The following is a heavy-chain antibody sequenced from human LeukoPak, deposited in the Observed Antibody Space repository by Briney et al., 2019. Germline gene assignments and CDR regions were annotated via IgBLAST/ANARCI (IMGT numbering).Heavy chain of an antibody. CDR3: ARASSGSYRLDY. CDR2: ISVTGGST. D-gene: IGHD1-26*01. CDR1: GFTFSTYA. Sequence: GGSLRLSCAASGFTFSTYALIWVRQAPGKGLEWVSAISVTGGSTFYADSVRGRLTIFRDNSKNTLYLQMSSLRAEDTAVYYCARASSGSYRLDYWGQGTLVTVSS. J-gene: IGHJ4*02. V-gene: IGHV3-23*01.